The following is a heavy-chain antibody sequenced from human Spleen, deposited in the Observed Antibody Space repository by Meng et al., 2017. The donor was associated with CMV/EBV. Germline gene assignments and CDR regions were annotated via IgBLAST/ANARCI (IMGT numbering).Heavy chain of an antibody. CDR3: ARGEYYYDSSGYFGLDP. D-gene: IGHD3-22*01. CDR1: GGSISGGFH. CDR2: IYYSGTT. Sequence: SETLSLTCTLSGGSISGGFHWSWVRQRPGKGLEWIGHIYYSGTTHYNPSPRSRLTISVDTSQNQFSLKLTSMTAADTAVYYCARGEYYYDSSGYFGLDPWGQGTLVTVSS. V-gene: IGHV4-31*03. J-gene: IGHJ5*02.